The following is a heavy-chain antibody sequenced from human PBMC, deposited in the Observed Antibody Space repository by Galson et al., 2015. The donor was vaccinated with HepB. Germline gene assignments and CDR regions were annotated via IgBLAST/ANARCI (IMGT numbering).Heavy chain of an antibody. CDR3: AKQQYCSGGSCYSGLGSIDY. CDR2: IIPIFGTA. CDR1: GGTFSSYA. D-gene: IGHD2-15*01. Sequence: SVKASCKASGGTFSSYAISWVRQAPGQGLEWMGGIIPIFGTANYAQKFQGRVTITADESTSTAYMELSSLRSEDTAVYYCAKQQYCSGGSCYSGLGSIDYWGQGTLVTVSS. J-gene: IGHJ4*02. V-gene: IGHV1-69*13.